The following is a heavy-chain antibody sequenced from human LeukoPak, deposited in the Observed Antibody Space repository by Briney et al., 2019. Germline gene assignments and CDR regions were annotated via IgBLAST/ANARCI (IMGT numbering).Heavy chain of an antibody. CDR1: GFTVSSNY. J-gene: IGHJ6*02. D-gene: IGHD3-10*01. CDR2: IYSGGST. V-gene: IGHV3-53*01. Sequence: GGSLRLSCAASGFTVSSNYMSWVRQAPGKGLEWVSVIYSGGSTYYADSVKGRFTISRDNSKNTLYLQMNSLRAEDTAVYYCAYGDYYYSMDVWGQGTTVTVSS. CDR3: AYGDYYYSMDV.